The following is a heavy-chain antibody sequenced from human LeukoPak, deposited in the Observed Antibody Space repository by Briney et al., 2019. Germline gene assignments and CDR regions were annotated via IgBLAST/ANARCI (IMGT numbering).Heavy chain of an antibody. J-gene: IGHJ4*02. Sequence: ASVKVSCKASGYTFTSYGISWVRQAPGQGLEWMGWISAYNGNTNYAQKLQGRVTMTTDTSTSTAYMELRSLRSDDTAVYYCARDDAGYSSSWTGSNYWGQGTLVTVSS. CDR3: ARDDAGYSSSWTGSNY. CDR2: ISAYNGNT. D-gene: IGHD6-13*01. V-gene: IGHV1-18*01. CDR1: GYTFTSYG.